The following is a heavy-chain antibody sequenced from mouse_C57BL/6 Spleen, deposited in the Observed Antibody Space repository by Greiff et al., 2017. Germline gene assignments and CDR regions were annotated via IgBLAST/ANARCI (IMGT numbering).Heavy chain of an antibody. CDR3: ASRSFLYGSSPWYFDV. CDR1: GYTFTSYW. Sequence: QVQLQQPGTELVKPGASVKLSCKASGYTFTSYWMHWVKQRPGQGLEWIGNINPSNGGTNYNEKFKSKATLTVDKSSSTAYMQLSSLTSEDSAVYYCASRSFLYGSSPWYFDVWGTGTTVTVSS. D-gene: IGHD1-1*01. CDR2: INPSNGGT. J-gene: IGHJ1*03. V-gene: IGHV1-53*01.